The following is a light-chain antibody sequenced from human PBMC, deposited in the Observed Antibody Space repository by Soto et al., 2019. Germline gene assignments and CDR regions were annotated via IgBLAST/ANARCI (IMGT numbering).Light chain of an antibody. J-gene: IGKJ1*01. V-gene: IGKV1-39*01. CDR2: AAI. CDR3: QQSYSTPRT. Sequence: DIQMTQSPPSLSASVGDRVTITCRASQSISSYLNWYQQKPGKAPKLLIYAAISLQSGVPSRLSGSGSGTDFTLTISSLQPEDFATYYCQQSYSTPRTFGQGTKVDIK. CDR1: QSISSY.